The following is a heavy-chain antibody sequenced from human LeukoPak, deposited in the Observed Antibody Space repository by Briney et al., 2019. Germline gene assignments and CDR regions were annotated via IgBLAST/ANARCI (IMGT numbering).Heavy chain of an antibody. CDR2: ICGSGGST. D-gene: IGHD2-2*01. Sequence: GSLRPSRAASGFPLCRLALSRVPQAPGKGLEWVFAICGSGGSTYYADSVKGRFTISRDNSKNTLYLQMNSLRAEDTAVYYCAKDEDIVVVPAASIGYWGQGTLVTVSS. V-gene: IGHV3-23*01. CDR3: AKDEDIVVVPAASIGY. CDR1: GFPLCRLA. J-gene: IGHJ4*02.